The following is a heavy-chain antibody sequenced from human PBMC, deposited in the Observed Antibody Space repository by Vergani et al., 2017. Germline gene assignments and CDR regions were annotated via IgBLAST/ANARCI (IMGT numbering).Heavy chain of an antibody. V-gene: IGHV1-69*02. J-gene: IGHJ4*02. CDR3: ARSFSGYYGSGSYYTPAH. Sequence: QVQLVQSGAEVKKPGSSVKVSCKASGGTFSSYTISWVRQAPGKGLEWMGRIIPILGIANYAQKFQGRVTITADKSTSTAYMELSSLRSEDTAVYYCARSFSGYYGSGSYYTPAHWGQGTLVTVSS. CDR2: IIPILGIA. CDR1: GGTFSSYT. D-gene: IGHD3-10*01.